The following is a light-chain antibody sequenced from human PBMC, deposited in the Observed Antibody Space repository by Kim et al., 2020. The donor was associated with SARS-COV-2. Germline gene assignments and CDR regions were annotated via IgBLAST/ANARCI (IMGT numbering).Light chain of an antibody. CDR3: SSYTSSSTLVV. Sequence: QSLTLSCPGTSRDVGGYNYVSWYQQHPGKAPKLMIYDVSNRPSGLSNRFSGSKSGNTASLTISGLQAEDEADYYCSSYTSSSTLVVFGGGTKVTVL. CDR2: DVS. J-gene: IGLJ2*01. CDR1: SRDVGGYNY. V-gene: IGLV2-14*03.